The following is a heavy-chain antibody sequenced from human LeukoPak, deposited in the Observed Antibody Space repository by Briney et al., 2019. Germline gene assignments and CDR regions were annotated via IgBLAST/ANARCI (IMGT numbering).Heavy chain of an antibody. D-gene: IGHD5-12*01. CDR1: GYTFTSYG. CDR2: ISAYNGNT. CDR3: ARAIHSPYSGFTTRFDY. J-gene: IGHJ4*02. V-gene: IGHV1-18*01. Sequence: GASVKVSCKASGYTFTSYGISWVRQAPGQGLEWMGWISAYNGNTNYAQKLQGRVTMTTDTSTSTAYMELRSLRSEDTAVYYCARAIHSPYSGFTTRFDYWGQGTLVTVSS.